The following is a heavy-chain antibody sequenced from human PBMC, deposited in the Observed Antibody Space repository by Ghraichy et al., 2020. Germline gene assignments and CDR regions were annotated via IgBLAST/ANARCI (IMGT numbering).Heavy chain of an antibody. CDR3: ASVLLWFGKSAFNY. D-gene: IGHD3-10*01. Sequence: LSLTCAASEFIFSRFWLTWVRQAPGKGLEWVANIKRDGSEKYYMDSVRGRFTISRDNAKNSMFLQMNNLRAEDTAVYYCASVLLWFGKSAFNYWGQGTLVTVSS. CDR1: EFIFSRFW. V-gene: IGHV3-7*03. CDR2: IKRDGSEK. J-gene: IGHJ4*02.